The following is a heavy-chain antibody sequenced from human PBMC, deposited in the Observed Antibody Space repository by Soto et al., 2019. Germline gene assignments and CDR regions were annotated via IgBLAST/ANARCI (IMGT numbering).Heavy chain of an antibody. D-gene: IGHD6-6*01. CDR3: ARVGDSSSSLYYYGMDV. J-gene: IGHJ6*02. CDR2: INPNSGGT. CDR1: GYTFTGYY. V-gene: IGHV1-2*02. Sequence: QVQLVQSGAEVKKPGASVKVSCKASGYTFTGYYMHWVRQAPGQGLEWMGWINPNSGGTNYAQKFQGRVTMTRDTSISTAYMELSRLRSDDTAVYYCARVGDSSSSLYYYGMDVWGQGTTVTVSS.